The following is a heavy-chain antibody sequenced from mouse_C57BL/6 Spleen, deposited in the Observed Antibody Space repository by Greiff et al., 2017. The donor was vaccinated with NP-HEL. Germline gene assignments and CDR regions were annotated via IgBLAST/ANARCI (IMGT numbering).Heavy chain of an antibody. CDR1: GYTFTSYW. V-gene: IGHV1-61*01. Sequence: QVHVKQPGAELVRPGSSVKLSCKASGYTFTSYWMDWVKQRPGQGLEWIGNIYPSDSETHYNQKFKDKATLTVDKSSSTAYMQLSSLTSEDSAVYYCARRGYSKGGDYWGQGTTLTVSS. CDR2: IYPSDSET. J-gene: IGHJ2*01. D-gene: IGHD2-5*01. CDR3: ARRGYSKGGDY.